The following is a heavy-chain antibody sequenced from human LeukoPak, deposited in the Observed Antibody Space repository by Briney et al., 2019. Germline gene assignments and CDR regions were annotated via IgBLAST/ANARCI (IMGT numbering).Heavy chain of an antibody. CDR3: ANGYSYVRTY. V-gene: IGHV3-11*01. CDR2: MSSSGSII. J-gene: IGHJ4*02. CDR1: GFTFSDYY. D-gene: IGHD5-18*01. Sequence: GGSLRLSCAASGFTFSDYYMSWIRQAPGKGLEWLSYMSSSGSIIWYADSVKGRFTISRDNAKNSLYLQINSLRAEDTAVYYCANGYSYVRTYWGQGTLVTVSS.